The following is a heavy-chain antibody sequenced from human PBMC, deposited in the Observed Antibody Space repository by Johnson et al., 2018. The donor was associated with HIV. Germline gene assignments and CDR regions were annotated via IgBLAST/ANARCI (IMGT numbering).Heavy chain of an antibody. D-gene: IGHD6-13*01. CDR3: AKDEAQTLASAGRDAFDF. CDR1: GFTFSYYG. J-gene: IGHJ3*01. V-gene: IGHV3-30*02. Sequence: MQLVESGGGVVQPGGSLRLSCAAFGFTFSYYGMHWVRQAPGKGLEWVAFIRYDGDNKYYGDSVKGRFTISTDNSKDTLYLQMNGLRPEDTAVYYCAKDEAQTLASAGRDAFDFWGQGTAVTV. CDR2: IRYDGDNK.